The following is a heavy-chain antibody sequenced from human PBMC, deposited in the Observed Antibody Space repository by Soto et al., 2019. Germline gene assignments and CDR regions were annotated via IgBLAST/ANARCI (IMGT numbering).Heavy chain of an antibody. D-gene: IGHD3-3*01. Sequence: QVQLVQSGAEVKKPGSSVKVSCKASGGTFSSYAISWVRQAPGQGLEWMGGIIPIFGTANYAQKFQGRVTITADESTSTAYMELSSLRSEDTAVYYCAREGIPIFGAWRTGYGMDVWGKGTTVTVSS. CDR3: AREGIPIFGAWRTGYGMDV. V-gene: IGHV1-69*01. J-gene: IGHJ6*04. CDR1: GGTFSSYA. CDR2: IIPIFGTA.